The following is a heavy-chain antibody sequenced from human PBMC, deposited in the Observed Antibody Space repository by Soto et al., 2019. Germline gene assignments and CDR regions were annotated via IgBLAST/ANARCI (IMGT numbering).Heavy chain of an antibody. J-gene: IGHJ6*02. V-gene: IGHV3-13*01. CDR1: GFTFSNYD. CDR3: ARELHGGSYGMDV. Sequence: EVQLVESGGGLVQPGGSLRLSFAASGFTFSNYDMHWVRQVTGKGLEWVSGITTAGDTYYAGSVKGRFTISREKAKNSLYLQMNSLSAGDTAVYYCARELHGGSYGMDVWGQGTTVTVSS. CDR2: ITTAGDT.